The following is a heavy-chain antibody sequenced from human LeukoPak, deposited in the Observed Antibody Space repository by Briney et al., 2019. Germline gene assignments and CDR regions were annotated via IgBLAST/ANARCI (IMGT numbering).Heavy chain of an antibody. CDR3: ARERGGTIRGDPPDAFDI. J-gene: IGHJ3*02. CDR1: GFTFSGYW. V-gene: IGHV3-7*01. Sequence: PGGSLRLSCAASGFTFSGYWMTWLRQAPGKGLEWVANINEDGSAKYYLGSVKGRFTISRDNAKNSLYLQMNSLRAEDTAVYYCARERGGTIRGDPPDAFDIWGQGTMVTVSS. D-gene: IGHD1-7*01. CDR2: INEDGSAK.